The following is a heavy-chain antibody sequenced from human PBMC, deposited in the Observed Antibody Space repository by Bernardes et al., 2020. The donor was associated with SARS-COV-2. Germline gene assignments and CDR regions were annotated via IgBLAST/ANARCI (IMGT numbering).Heavy chain of an antibody. D-gene: IGHD3-22*01. Sequence: SETLSLTCAVSGGSISSTNWWSWVRQPPGKGLEWIGEINHSGTTNYNPSLKSRVTISEDKSENEFSLEVTSVTAADTAVYYCAGAEYYYDSHGSYSYYIDYWGQGTLVTVSS. CDR1: GGSISSTNW. CDR3: AGAEYYYDSHGSYSYYIDY. CDR2: INHSGTT. J-gene: IGHJ4*02. V-gene: IGHV4-4*02.